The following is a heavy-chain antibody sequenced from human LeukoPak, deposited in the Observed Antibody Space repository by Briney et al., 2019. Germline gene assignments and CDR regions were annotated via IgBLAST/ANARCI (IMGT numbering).Heavy chain of an antibody. V-gene: IGHV4-59*08. Sequence: SETLSLTCTVSGGSISSYYWSWIRQPPGKGLEWIGYIYYSGSTYYNPSLKSRVTISVDTSKNQFSLKLSSVTAADTAVYYCARTRWEGDAFDIWGQGTMVTASS. D-gene: IGHD1-26*01. J-gene: IGHJ3*02. CDR3: ARTRWEGDAFDI. CDR1: GGSISSYY. CDR2: IYYSGST.